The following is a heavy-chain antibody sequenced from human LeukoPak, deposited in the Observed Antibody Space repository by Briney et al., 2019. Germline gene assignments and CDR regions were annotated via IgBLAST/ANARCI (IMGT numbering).Heavy chain of an antibody. CDR3: AKGEYSRTSYYHYYMDV. CDR2: SHYSGDT. V-gene: IGHV4-59*11. D-gene: IGHD6-6*01. CDR1: GVSISGHD. Sequence: SETLSLTCTVSGVSISGHDWSWIRQSPGKGLEWIGYSHYSGDTSYNPSLKNRVTISLDTSKNQFSLRLTSVTAADTAVYFCAKGEYSRTSYYHYYMDVWGKGTTVTVSS. J-gene: IGHJ6*03.